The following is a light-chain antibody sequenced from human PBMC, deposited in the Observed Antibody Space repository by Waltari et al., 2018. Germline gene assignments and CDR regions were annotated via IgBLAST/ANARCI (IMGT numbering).Light chain of an antibody. J-gene: IGLJ3*02. CDR3: QSYDSSLSASV. V-gene: IGLV1-40*01. Sequence: QSVLPQPPSVSWAPGQTVTISCTVSSSNIGAGYDVHWYQQLPRTAPKLVIFDNTNRPSGVPDRFSGAKSGTSASLAITGLQTDDEADYYCQSYDSSLSASVFGGGTKLTVL. CDR2: DNT. CDR1: SSNIGAGYD.